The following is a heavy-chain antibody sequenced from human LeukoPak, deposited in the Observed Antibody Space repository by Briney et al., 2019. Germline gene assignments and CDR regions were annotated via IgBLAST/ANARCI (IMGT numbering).Heavy chain of an antibody. D-gene: IGHD6-19*01. V-gene: IGHV4-34*01. Sequence: SETLSLTCAVYGGSFSGYYWSWIRQPPGKGLEWIGEINHSGSTNYNPSLKSRVTISVDTSKNQFSLKLSSVTAADTAVYYCARGRHPKWLAQGGWFDPWGQGTLVTVSS. CDR1: GGSFSGYY. J-gene: IGHJ5*02. CDR2: INHSGST. CDR3: ARGRHPKWLAQGGWFDP.